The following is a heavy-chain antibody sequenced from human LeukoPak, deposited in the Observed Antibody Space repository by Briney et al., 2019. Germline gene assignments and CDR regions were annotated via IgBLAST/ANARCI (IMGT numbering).Heavy chain of an antibody. CDR1: GGAISSYY. CDR3: ARRDGGNPFDY. V-gene: IGHV4-59*01. Sequence: SETLSLTCTVSGGAISSYYWSWIRQPPGKGLEWIGCIYYSGNTNYNPSLKSRVTISVDTSKNQFSLKVRSVTAADTAVYYCARRDGGNPFDYWGQGTLVTVSS. J-gene: IGHJ4*02. D-gene: IGHD4-23*01. CDR2: IYYSGNT.